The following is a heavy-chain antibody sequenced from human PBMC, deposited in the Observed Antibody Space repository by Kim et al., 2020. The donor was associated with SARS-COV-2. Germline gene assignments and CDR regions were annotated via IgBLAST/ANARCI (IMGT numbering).Heavy chain of an antibody. D-gene: IGHD3-10*01. V-gene: IGHV3-23*01. Sequence: DSVKGRFTITRDTSKNNLSLQMNSLRAEDTAIYYCAGYYYGSGSYYRSIDYWGQGTLVTVSS. CDR3: AGYYYGSGSYYRSIDY. J-gene: IGHJ4*02.